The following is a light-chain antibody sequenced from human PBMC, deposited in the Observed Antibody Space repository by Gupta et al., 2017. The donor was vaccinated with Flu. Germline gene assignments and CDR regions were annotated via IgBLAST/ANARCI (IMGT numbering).Light chain of an antibody. CDR3: QQSDHPPWT. CDR1: QRISKY. J-gene: IGKJ1*01. Sequence: PSSLSASVGDRVTITCRTSQRISKYVNWYLQKPGKAPNLLIYAASSLQSGISSRFSGSGSGTDFTLTISRLQPEDSATYYCQQSDHPPWTFGEGTKVEIK. CDR2: AAS. V-gene: IGKV1-39*01.